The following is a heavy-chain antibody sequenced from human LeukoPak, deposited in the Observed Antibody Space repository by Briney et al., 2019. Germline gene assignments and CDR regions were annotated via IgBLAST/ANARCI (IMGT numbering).Heavy chain of an antibody. J-gene: IGHJ3*01. CDR3: ARKSVYGYHAFDV. V-gene: IGHV4-59*08. Sequence: SETLSLTCTVTGGSISTYYWNWIRQSPGAGLEWIGYFYGGSTNSNSSLKRRVTISVDTSKNQFSLRLTSVTAADTAVYYCARKSVYGYHAFDVWGQGT. CDR1: GGSISTYY. D-gene: IGHD5-18*01. CDR2: FYGGST.